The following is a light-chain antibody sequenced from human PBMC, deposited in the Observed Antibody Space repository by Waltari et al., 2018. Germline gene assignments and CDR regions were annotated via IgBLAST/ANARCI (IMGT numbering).Light chain of an antibody. Sequence: EILLTQSPVTLSLSPGERATLSCRASQIVNNYLAWYQQNPGQAPRLLIFDASKRATGIPARFSGSGHGTDFTLTISSLEPQDSAVYFCKQSSHSLLLTFGGGTKVEIK. J-gene: IGKJ4*01. CDR1: QIVNNY. CDR3: KQSSHSLLLT. V-gene: IGKV3-11*01. CDR2: DAS.